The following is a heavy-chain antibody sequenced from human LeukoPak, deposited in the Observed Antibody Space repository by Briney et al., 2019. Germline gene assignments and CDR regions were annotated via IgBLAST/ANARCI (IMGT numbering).Heavy chain of an antibody. CDR2: IIPIFGTA. CDR3: VRERERGTYFI. D-gene: IGHD3-10*01. J-gene: IGHJ4*02. CDR1: GGTFSSYA. Sequence: ASVKVSCKASGGTFSSYAISWVRQAPGQGLEWMGGIIPIFGTANYAQKFQGRVTITADESTSTAYMELSSLRSEDTAVYYCVRERERGTYFIWGQGTLVTVSS. V-gene: IGHV1-69*01.